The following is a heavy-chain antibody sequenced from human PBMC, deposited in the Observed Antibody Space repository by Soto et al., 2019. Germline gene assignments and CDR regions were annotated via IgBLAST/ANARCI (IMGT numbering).Heavy chain of an antibody. J-gene: IGHJ4*02. V-gene: IGHV2-5*02. CDR3: AHVFTSLGPFDS. D-gene: IGHD3-10*01. CDR1: GFSLSTSGVG. CDR2: IYWDEDK. Sequence: QITLKESGPTLVKPTQTLTLTCTFSGFSLSTSGVGVGWIRQPPGKALEWLGFIYWDEDKRYNPSLKSRLTIPNKTSKSQQDLTMTNIDPVDTATYYCAHVFTSLGPFDSWCQGPLVAVSA.